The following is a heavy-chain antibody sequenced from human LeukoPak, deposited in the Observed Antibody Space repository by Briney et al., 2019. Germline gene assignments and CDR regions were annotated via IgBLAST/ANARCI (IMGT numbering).Heavy chain of an antibody. Sequence: GGSPRLSCAASGFTLSSYWMSWVRQAPGKGLEWVANIKQDGSEKYYVDSVKGRFTISRDNAKNSLYLQMNSLRAEDTAVYYCARDSHDYGDYVLDYWGQGTLVTVSS. V-gene: IGHV3-7*01. D-gene: IGHD4-17*01. CDR3: ARDSHDYGDYVLDY. CDR1: GFTLSSYW. J-gene: IGHJ4*02. CDR2: IKQDGSEK.